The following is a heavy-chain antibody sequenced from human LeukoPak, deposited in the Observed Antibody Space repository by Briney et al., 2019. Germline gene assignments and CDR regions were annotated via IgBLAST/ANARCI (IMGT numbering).Heavy chain of an antibody. J-gene: IGHJ5*02. D-gene: IGHD3-22*01. CDR3: ATESPRRQYYYDPNWFDP. V-gene: IGHV1-24*01. CDR1: GYTLTELS. Sequence: ASVKVSCKVSGYTLTELSMHWVRQAPGKGLEWMGGFDPEDGETIYAQKFQGRVTMTEDTSTDTAYMELSSLRSEDTAVYYCATESPRRQYYYDPNWFDPWGQGTLVTVTS. CDR2: FDPEDGET.